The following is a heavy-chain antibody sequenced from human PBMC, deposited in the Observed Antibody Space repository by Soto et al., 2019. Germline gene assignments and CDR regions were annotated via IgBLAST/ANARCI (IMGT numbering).Heavy chain of an antibody. D-gene: IGHD2-8*01. CDR1: GLTFNRYW. V-gene: IGHV3-74*01. CDR2: INTDGSNT. Sequence: LRLSCAASGLTFNRYWMHWVRHAPGKGLVWVSHINTDGSNTNYADSVKGRFTISRDNAKSTLFLQMNSLRAEDTAVYYCAKDFSRWSYGMDVWGQGTTVTVSS. J-gene: IGHJ6*02. CDR3: AKDFSRWSYGMDV.